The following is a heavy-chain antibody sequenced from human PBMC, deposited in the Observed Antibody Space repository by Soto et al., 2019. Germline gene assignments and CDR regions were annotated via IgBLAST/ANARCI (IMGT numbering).Heavy chain of an antibody. CDR1: GFSFSSYA. CDR2: ISYDGDIQ. J-gene: IGHJ6*02. Sequence: QLQLVESGGGVVQPGRSLRLSCAASGFSFSSYAMDWVRQAPGKGLDWVSIISYDGDIQYYADSVKGRFTISRDNSKNTLYLQMNSLRPEDTAVYYCARGRIVGTTRYYYGMDVWGQGTTVTVSS. V-gene: IGHV3-30-3*01. CDR3: ARGRIVGTTRYYYGMDV. D-gene: IGHD1-7*01.